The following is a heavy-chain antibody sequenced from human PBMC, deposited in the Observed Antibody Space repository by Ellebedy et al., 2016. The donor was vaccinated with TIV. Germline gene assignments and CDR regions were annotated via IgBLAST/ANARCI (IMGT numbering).Heavy chain of an antibody. CDR3: ARDEYSGYGLGY. CDR1: GASISSGSYY. J-gene: IGHJ4*02. V-gene: IGHV4-31*03. Sequence: MPSETLSLTCTVSGASISSGSYYCSWLRQHPGKGLEWIGYIHNSGRTYYNPSLKSRVTISIDTSKNQFSLKLSSVTAADTAVYYCARDEYSGYGLGYWGQGTLVTVSS. CDR2: IHNSGRT. D-gene: IGHD5-12*01.